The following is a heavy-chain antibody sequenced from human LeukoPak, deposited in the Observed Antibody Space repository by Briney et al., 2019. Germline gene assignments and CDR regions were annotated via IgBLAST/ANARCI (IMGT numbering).Heavy chain of an antibody. J-gene: IGHJ4*02. CDR1: GFTFSSYG. V-gene: IGHV3-48*01. CDR2: ISSSSSTI. CDR3: ARGGDPISLRRTYFDY. D-gene: IGHD3-16*01. Sequence: GGSLRLSCAASGFTFSSYGMTWVRQAPGKGLEWVSYISSSSSTIYYADSVKGRFTISRDNAKNSLYLQLNSLRAEDTAVYYCARGGDPISLRRTYFDYWGQGTLVTVSS.